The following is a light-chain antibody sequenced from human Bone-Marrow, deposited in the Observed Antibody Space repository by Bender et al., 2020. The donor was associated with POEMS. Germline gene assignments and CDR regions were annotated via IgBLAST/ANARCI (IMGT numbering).Light chain of an antibody. CDR1: DSNFGGNN. CDR3: QAWGPGFRV. V-gene: IGLV1-44*01. CDR2: SNY. Sequence: QSVLTQPPSASGTPGQSVIISCSGTDSNFGGNNVNWYQHLPGTAPRLVVYSNYQRPSGVPARFSGSKSGTSASLAISDIQSEDEADYYCQAWGPGFRVFGGGTKLTVL. J-gene: IGLJ3*02.